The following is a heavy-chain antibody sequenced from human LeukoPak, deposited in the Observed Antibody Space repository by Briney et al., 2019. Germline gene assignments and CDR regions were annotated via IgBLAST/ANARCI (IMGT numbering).Heavy chain of an antibody. J-gene: IGHJ3*02. CDR2: IIPIFGTA. CDR1: GGTFSSYA. Sequence: ASVKVSCKASGGTFSSYAISWVRQAPGQGLEWMGGIIPIFGTANYAQKFQGRVTITADESTSTAYMELSSLRSEDTAVYYCARGFLNRHIDAFDIWGQGTMVTVSS. V-gene: IGHV1-69*13. D-gene: IGHD1-14*01. CDR3: ARGFLNRHIDAFDI.